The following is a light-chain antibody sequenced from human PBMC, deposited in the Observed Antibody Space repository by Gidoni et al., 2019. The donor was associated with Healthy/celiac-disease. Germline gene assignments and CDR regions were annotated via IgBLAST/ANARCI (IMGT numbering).Light chain of an antibody. CDR2: AAS. CDR1: QSISSS. J-gene: IGKJ2*01. Sequence: IQMTQSPSSLSASVGDRVTITCRASQSISSSLNWYQQKPGKDPKLLIYAASSLQSGVPSRFSGSGSGTDFTLTISSLNPEDFATYYCQQSYSTPYTCGQGTRLEIK. V-gene: IGKV1-39*01. CDR3: QQSYSTPYT.